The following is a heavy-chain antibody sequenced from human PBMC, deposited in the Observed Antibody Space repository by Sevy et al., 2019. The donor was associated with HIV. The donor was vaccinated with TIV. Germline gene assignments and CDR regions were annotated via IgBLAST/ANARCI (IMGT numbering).Heavy chain of an antibody. D-gene: IGHD6-13*01. CDR2: INAGNGNT. CDR1: GYTFTSYA. Sequence: ASVKVSCKASGYTFTSYAMHWVRQAPGQRLEWMGWINAGNGNTKYSQKFQGRVTITRDTSASTAYMGLSSLRSEDTAVYYCATSLAAGGYDYWGQGTLVTVSS. CDR3: ATSLAAGGYDY. J-gene: IGHJ4*02. V-gene: IGHV1-3*01.